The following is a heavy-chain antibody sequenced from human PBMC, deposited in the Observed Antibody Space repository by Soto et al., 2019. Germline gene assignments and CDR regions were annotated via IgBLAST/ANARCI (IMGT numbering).Heavy chain of an antibody. D-gene: IGHD3-22*01. CDR2: MSDSGTTI. V-gene: IGHV3-11*01. CDR1: GFTFSDYY. CDR3: ARIDDRSGSGYFDY. J-gene: IGHJ4*02. Sequence: LRLSCGASGFTFSDYYMSWIRQTPGKGLEWVSYMSDSGTTICYADSVKGRFTISRDNTKNSLYLQMNSLRAEDTAMYYCARIDDRSGSGYFDYWGQGTLVTVSS.